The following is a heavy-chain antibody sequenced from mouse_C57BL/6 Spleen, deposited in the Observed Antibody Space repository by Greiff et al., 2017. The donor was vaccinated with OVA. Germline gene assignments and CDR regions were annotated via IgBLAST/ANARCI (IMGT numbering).Heavy chain of an antibody. CDR2: ISGGGGNT. CDR3: ARYDYDAAWFAY. Sequence: EVKLMESGGGLVKPGGSLKLSCAASGFTFSSYTMSWVRQTPEKRLEWVATISGGGGNTYYPDSVKGRFTISRDNAKNTLYLQMSSLRSEDTALYYCARYDYDAAWFAYWGQGTLVTVSA. CDR1: GFTFSSYT. V-gene: IGHV5-9*01. J-gene: IGHJ3*01. D-gene: IGHD2-4*01.